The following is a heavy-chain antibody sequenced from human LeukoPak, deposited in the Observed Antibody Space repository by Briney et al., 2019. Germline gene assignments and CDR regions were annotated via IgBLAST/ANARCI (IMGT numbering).Heavy chain of an antibody. CDR2: IIPILDIA. Sequence: ASVKVSCKASGGTFSSYAISWVRQAPGQGLEWMGRIIPILDIANYAQKFQGRVTITADKSTSTAYMELSSLRSEDTAVYYCARGGLSGYYQYFDYWGQGTLVTVSS. CDR1: GGTFSSYA. V-gene: IGHV1-69*04. CDR3: ARGGLSGYYQYFDY. D-gene: IGHD3-22*01. J-gene: IGHJ4*02.